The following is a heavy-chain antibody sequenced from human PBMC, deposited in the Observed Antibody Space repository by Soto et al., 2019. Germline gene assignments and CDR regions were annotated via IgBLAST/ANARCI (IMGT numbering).Heavy chain of an antibody. CDR2: ISVDNDNT. V-gene: IGHV1-18*01. D-gene: IGHD3-16*01. Sequence: QLQLVQSGAEVKKPGASVTVSCKASGYSFSSSGICWVRQAPGQGLEWMAWISVDNDNTKYAQQFQDRVTVTTDTTTNTAFMELRSLRSDDTAVYFCARGRYCNYAIDYWGQGTLVTVAS. CDR3: ARGRYCNYAIDY. CDR1: GYSFSSSG. J-gene: IGHJ4*02.